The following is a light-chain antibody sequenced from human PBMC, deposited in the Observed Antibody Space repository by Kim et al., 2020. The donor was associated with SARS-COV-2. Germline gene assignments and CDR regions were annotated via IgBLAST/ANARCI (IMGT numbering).Light chain of an antibody. CDR2: QDT. CDR3: QLWDSRSDHWV. CDR1: DLGDKY. V-gene: IGLV3-1*01. J-gene: IGLJ3*02. Sequence: PGQTVTIACSGEDLGDKYAFWYQQKPGQSPVLVIYQDTHRPSGIPARFFGSNSGNTATLTISGVEAGDEADYYCQLWDSRSDHWVFGGGTQLTVL.